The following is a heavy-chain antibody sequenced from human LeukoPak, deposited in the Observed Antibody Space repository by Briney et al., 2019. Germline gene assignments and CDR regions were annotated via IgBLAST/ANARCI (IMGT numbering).Heavy chain of an antibody. Sequence: GGSLRLSCAASGFTFSSYGMHWVRQAPGKGLEWVAAISYDGRNKYYADSVKGRFTISRDNSKNTLYVQMNSLRAEDTAVYYCAKETENYFGSGSRNDYWGRGTLVTVSS. CDR1: GFTFSSYG. J-gene: IGHJ4*02. CDR3: AKETENYFGSGSRNDY. D-gene: IGHD3-10*01. V-gene: IGHV3-30*18. CDR2: ISYDGRNK.